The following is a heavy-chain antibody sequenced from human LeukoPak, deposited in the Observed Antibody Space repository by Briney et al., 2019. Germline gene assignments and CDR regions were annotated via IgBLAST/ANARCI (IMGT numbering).Heavy chain of an antibody. J-gene: IGHJ4*02. CDR2: INHSGST. V-gene: IGHV4-34*01. D-gene: IGHD1-26*01. CDR1: GGSFSGYY. Sequence: NPSETLSLTCAVYGGSFSGYYWSWIRQPPGKGLEWIGEINHSGSTNYNPSLKSRVTISVDTSKNQFSLKLSSVTAADTAVYYCARSSSGSYYDDFDYWGQGTLVTVSS. CDR3: ARSSSGSYYDDFDY.